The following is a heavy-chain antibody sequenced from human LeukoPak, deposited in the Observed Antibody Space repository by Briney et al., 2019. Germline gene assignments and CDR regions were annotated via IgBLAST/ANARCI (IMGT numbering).Heavy chain of an antibody. Sequence: SGPTLVKPTQTLTLTCTFSGFSLSTSGVGVGWIRQPPGKALEWLALIYWNDDKRYSPSLKSRLTISKDTSKNQVVLTMTNMDPVDTATYYCARSDTTVPFVDWGQGTLVTVSS. CDR1: GFSLSTSGVG. J-gene: IGHJ4*02. CDR2: IYWNDDK. CDR3: ARSDTTVPFVD. V-gene: IGHV2-5*01. D-gene: IGHD4-17*01.